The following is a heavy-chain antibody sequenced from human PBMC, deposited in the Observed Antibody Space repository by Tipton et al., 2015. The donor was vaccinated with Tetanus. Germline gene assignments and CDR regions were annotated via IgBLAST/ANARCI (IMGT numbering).Heavy chain of an antibody. CDR2: IYQNGDA. V-gene: IGHV4-61*08. D-gene: IGHD2-21*01. J-gene: IGHJ6*02. Sequence: LRLSCTVSGGSIRSGGFYWYWIRQPPGKGLEWIAYIYQNGDANYNPSLQSRVTISVDTSKNQFSLQLAFVTAADTAIYYCARERIEAFYYHGLDAWGPGTTVTVSS. CDR1: GGSIRSGGFY. CDR3: ARERIEAFYYHGLDA.